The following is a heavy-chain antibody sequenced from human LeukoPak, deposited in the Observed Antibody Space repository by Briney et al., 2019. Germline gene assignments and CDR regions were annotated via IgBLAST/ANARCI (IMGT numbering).Heavy chain of an antibody. D-gene: IGHD6-13*01. CDR3: AREISGPLAAAGGYYYYYMDV. Sequence: GGSLRLSCAASGFTFSTYSMNWVRQAPGKGLEWVSSISSSSSYIYYVDSVKGRFTISRDNAKNSLYLQMNSLRAEDTAVYYCAREISGPLAAAGGYYYYYMDVWGKGTTVTISS. J-gene: IGHJ6*03. CDR1: GFTFSTYS. V-gene: IGHV3-21*01. CDR2: ISSSSSYI.